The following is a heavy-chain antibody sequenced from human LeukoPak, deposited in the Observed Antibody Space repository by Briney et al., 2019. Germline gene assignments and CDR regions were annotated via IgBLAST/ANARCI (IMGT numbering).Heavy chain of an antibody. V-gene: IGHV3-30*04. Sequence: PGGSLRLSCAASGFTFSSYAMHWVRQAPGKGLEWVAVILYDGTMKYYADSVKGRFTISRDNSQNTLYLQMNSLRAEDTAVYYCTGDGWHGLFTYWGQGTLVTVSS. CDR3: TGDGWHGLFTY. D-gene: IGHD7-27*01. CDR1: GFTFSSYA. CDR2: ILYDGTMK. J-gene: IGHJ4*02.